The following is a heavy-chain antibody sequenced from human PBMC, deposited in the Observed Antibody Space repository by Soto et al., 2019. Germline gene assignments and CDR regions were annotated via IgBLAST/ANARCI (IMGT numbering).Heavy chain of an antibody. D-gene: IGHD6-19*01. CDR3: ARVAVAGTSFAY. Sequence: QVQLPESGPGLVKPSGTLSLTCAVSGGAISRSNWCSWVRQPPGKGLEWIGEIYHSGSTNYNPSRNSRLTISVDKSKTQFSLKLSAVTAADPSGDYCARVAVAGTSFAYWGQGTLVTVAS. CDR2: IYHSGST. CDR1: GGAISRSNW. V-gene: IGHV4-4*02. J-gene: IGHJ4*02.